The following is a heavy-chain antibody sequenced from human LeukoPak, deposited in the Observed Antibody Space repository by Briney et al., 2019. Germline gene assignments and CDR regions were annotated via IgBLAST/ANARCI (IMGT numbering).Heavy chain of an antibody. CDR1: GGSISSGSYY. CDR2: INHSGST. CDR3: ARVGYCSGGSCRGVNFDY. V-gene: IGHV4-61*10. J-gene: IGHJ4*02. D-gene: IGHD2-15*01. Sequence: SETLSLTCTVSGGSISSGSYYWSWIRQPAGKGLEWIGEINHSGSTNYNPSLKSRVTISVDTSKNQFSLKLSSVTAADTAVYYCARVGYCSGGSCRGVNFDYWGQGTLVTVSS.